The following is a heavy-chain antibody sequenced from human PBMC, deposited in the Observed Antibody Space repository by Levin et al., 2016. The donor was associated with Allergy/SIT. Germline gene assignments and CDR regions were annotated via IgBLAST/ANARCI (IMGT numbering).Heavy chain of an antibody. J-gene: IGHJ6*02. CDR2: IYSGGTT. V-gene: IGHV3-66*01. D-gene: IGHD6-25*01. Sequence: GESLKISCAASGFTVSNKYMSWVRQAPGKGLEWVSVIYSGGTTYYADSVKGRFIISRDISKNTLSLQMSSLRADDTGVYYCARDFSDYGVDVWGQGTTVTVSS. CDR1: GFTVSNKY. CDR3: ARDFSDYGVDV.